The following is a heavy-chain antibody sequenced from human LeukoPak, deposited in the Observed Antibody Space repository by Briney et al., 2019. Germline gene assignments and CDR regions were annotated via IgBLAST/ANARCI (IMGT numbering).Heavy chain of an antibody. D-gene: IGHD6-19*01. J-gene: IGHJ5*02. Sequence: SETLSLTCTVSGGSISSYYWSWIRQPPGKGLEWIGYIFYRGNTNYNPSLKSRVTISVDTSKNQFSLRLSSVTAADTAVYYCARDAPMGAVPGRFDPWGQGTPVTVSS. CDR1: GGSISSYY. CDR3: ARDAPMGAVPGRFDP. CDR2: IFYRGNT. V-gene: IGHV4-59*01.